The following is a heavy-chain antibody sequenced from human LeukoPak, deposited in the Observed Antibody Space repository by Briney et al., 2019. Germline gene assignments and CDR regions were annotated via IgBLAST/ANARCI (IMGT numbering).Heavy chain of an antibody. CDR1: GGSISSYY. Sequence: SETLSLTCTVSGGSISSYYWSWIRQPAGKGLEWIGRIHTSGSTNYNPSLKSRVTMSVDTSKNQFSLKLSSVTAADTAVYYCAVRITMIVGAFDIWGQGTMVTVSS. CDR2: IHTSGST. CDR3: AVRITMIVGAFDI. V-gene: IGHV4-4*07. D-gene: IGHD3-22*01. J-gene: IGHJ3*02.